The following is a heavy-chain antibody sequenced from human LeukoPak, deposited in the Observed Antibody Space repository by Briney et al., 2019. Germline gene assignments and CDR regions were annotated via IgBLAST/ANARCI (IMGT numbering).Heavy chain of an antibody. D-gene: IGHD4-17*01. CDR1: GGSISSSSYY. J-gene: IGHJ3*02. CDR3: ARQMTTDAFDI. V-gene: IGHV4-39*07. CDR2: IYYSGST. Sequence: PSETLSLTCTVSGGSISSSSYYWGWIRQPPGKGLGWIGSIYYSGSTYYNPSLKSRVTISVDTSKNQFSLKLSSVTAADTAVYYCARQMTTDAFDIWGQGTMVTVSS.